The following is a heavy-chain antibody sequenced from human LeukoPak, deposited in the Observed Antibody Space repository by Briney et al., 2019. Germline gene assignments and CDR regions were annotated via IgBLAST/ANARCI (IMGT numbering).Heavy chain of an antibody. Sequence: GGSLRLSCAASGFTFSSYAMSWVRQAPGKGLEWVSAISGSGGSTYYADSVKGRFTISRDNSKNTLYLQMNSLRADDTAVYYCARSTYSSSSYYFDYWGQGSLVTVSS. D-gene: IGHD6-13*01. J-gene: IGHJ4*02. CDR3: ARSTYSSSSYYFDY. CDR2: ISGSGGST. V-gene: IGHV3-23*01. CDR1: GFTFSSYA.